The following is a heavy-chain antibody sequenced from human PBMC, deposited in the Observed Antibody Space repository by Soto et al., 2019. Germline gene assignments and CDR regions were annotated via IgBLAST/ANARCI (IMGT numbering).Heavy chain of an antibody. CDR1: GFTFSDYY. CDR2: ISSSGSII. CDR3: ARVNGYYYYGMDV. D-gene: IGHD3-22*01. V-gene: IGHV3-11*01. J-gene: IGHJ6*02. Sequence: PGGSLRLSCAASGFTFSDYYMSWIRQAPGKGLEWVSDISSSGSIIYYADSVKGRFTISRDNAENSLYLQMNSLRAEDTAVYYCARVNGYYYYGMDVWGQGTTVTVSS.